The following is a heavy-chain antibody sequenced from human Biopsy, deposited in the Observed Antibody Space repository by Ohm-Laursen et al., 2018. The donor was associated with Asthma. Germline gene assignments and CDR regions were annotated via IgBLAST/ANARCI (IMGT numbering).Heavy chain of an antibody. Sequence: TLSLTCTVSGGSISSAGYYWSWIRQPSGKGREWMGYIYYSGSSYYNPSLKSRVAIAVDTSKNQFSLKLSSVTAADTAVYYCARGPPVDREDWGQGTLVSVSS. V-gene: IGHV4-31*03. CDR2: IYYSGSS. D-gene: IGHD5-24*01. CDR3: ARGPPVDRED. CDR1: GGSISSAGYY. J-gene: IGHJ4*02.